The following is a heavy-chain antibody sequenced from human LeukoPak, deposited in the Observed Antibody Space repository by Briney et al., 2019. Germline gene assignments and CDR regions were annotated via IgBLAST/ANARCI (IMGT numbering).Heavy chain of an antibody. CDR1: GGSISSSSYY. J-gene: IGHJ5*02. CDR3: ARVGWRYCSGTSCPTWFDP. Sequence: PSETLSLTCTVSGGSISSSSYYWGWIRQPPGKGLEWIGSIYYSGSTYYNPSLKSRVTISVDTSKNQFSLKLSSVTAADTAVYYCARVGWRYCSGTSCPTWFDPWGQGTLVTVSS. V-gene: IGHV4-39*07. D-gene: IGHD2-2*01. CDR2: IYYSGST.